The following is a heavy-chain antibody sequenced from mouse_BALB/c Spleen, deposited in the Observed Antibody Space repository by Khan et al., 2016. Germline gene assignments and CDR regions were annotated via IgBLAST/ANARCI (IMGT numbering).Heavy chain of an antibody. D-gene: IGHD2-2*01. V-gene: IGHV2-6-7*01. CDR1: GFSITGFA. Sequence: VQLQESGPGLVAPSQSLSITCTVSGFSITGFAVNWVRQPPGKGLEWLGVIWGDGSTDYDSALKSRLSISKDDSKSQVFLQLNSLQPDETARYYAASYNGYEGGFAYWGQGTLVTVSA. CDR2: IWGDGST. CDR3: ASYNGYEGGFAY. J-gene: IGHJ3*01.